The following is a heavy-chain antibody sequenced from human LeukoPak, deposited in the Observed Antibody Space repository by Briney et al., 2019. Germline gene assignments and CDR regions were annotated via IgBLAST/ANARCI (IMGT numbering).Heavy chain of an antibody. CDR3: AKDGIVVVPAARGARFDP. CDR1: GFTFSSYA. V-gene: IGHV3-23*01. J-gene: IGHJ5*02. D-gene: IGHD2-2*01. CDR2: ISGSGGST. Sequence: GGSLRLSCAASGFTFSSYAVSWVRQAPGKGLEWVSAISGSGGSTYYADSVKGRFTISRDNSKNTLYLQMNSLRAEDTAVYYCAKDGIVVVPAARGARFDPWGQRTLVTVSS.